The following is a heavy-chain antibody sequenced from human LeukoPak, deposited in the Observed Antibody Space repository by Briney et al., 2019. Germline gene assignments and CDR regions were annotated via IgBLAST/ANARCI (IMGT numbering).Heavy chain of an antibody. V-gene: IGHV3-7*01. CDR3: AREERIVGATTIDY. D-gene: IGHD1-26*01. Sequence: GGSLRLSCAASGFIFSNNWMSWVRQAPGKGLEWVANIKQDGSEKYYVDSVKGRFTISRDNAKNSLYLQMNSLRAEDTAVYYCAREERIVGATTIDYWGQGTLVTASS. CDR2: IKQDGSEK. CDR1: GFIFSNNW. J-gene: IGHJ4*02.